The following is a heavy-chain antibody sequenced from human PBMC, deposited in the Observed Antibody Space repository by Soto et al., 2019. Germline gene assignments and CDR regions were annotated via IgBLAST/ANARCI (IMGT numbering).Heavy chain of an antibody. CDR2: IWYDGSNK. V-gene: IGHV3-33*01. D-gene: IGHD3-10*01. CDR1: GFTFSSYG. J-gene: IGHJ3*02. Sequence: PGGSLRLSCAASGFTFSSYGMHWVRQAPGKGLEWVAVIWYDGSNKYYADSVKGRFTISRDNSKNTLYLQMNSLRAEDTAVYYCARGGALWFVQPRAFDIWGQGTMVTVSS. CDR3: ARGGALWFVQPRAFDI.